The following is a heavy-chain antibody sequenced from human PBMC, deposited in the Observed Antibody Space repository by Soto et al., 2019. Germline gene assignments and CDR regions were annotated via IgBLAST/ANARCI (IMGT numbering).Heavy chain of an antibody. V-gene: IGHV3-48*02. CDR3: ARESRFLEWLSLNWFDP. D-gene: IGHD3-3*01. CDR1: GCTFSSYS. CDR2: ISSSSSTI. J-gene: IGHJ5*02. Sequence: GGPLRLSCAASGCTFSSYSMNWVRQAPGKGLEWVSYISSSSSTIYYADSVKGRFTISRDNAKNSLYLQMNSLRDEDTAVYYCARESRFLEWLSLNWFDPWGQGTLVTVSS.